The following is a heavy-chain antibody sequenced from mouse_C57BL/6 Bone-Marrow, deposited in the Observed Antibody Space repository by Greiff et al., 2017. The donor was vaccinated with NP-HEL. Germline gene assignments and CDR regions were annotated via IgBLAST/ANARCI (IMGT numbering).Heavy chain of an antibody. CDR2: ISDGGSYT. CDR1: GFTFSSYA. J-gene: IGHJ2*01. V-gene: IGHV5-4*01. D-gene: IGHD2-10*02. CDR3: ARDQRYGNYPLFDY. Sequence: EVQVVESGGGLVKPGGSLKLSCAASGFTFSSYAMSWVRQTPEKRLEWVATISDGGSYTYYPDNVKGRFTISRDNAKNTLYLQMSHLKSEDTAMDYCARDQRYGNYPLFDYGGQGTTLTVSS.